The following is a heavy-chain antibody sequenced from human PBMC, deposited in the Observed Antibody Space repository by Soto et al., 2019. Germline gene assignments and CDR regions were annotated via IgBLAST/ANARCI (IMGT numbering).Heavy chain of an antibody. J-gene: IGHJ5*02. CDR2: IVPIFGIP. Sequence: SVKVSCKASGGTFSTTAITWVRQAPGQGLEWMGGIVPIFGIPNYAQKFQGRLAITADKSTNTAYMELISLRSEDTAIYYCARDSHSAGGWFDPWGLGTLVTVSS. CDR3: ARDSHSAGGWFDP. D-gene: IGHD2-15*01. V-gene: IGHV1-69*10. CDR1: GGTFSTTA.